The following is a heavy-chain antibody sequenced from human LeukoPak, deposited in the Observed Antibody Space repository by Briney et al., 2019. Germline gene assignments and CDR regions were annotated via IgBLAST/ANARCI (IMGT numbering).Heavy chain of an antibody. CDR1: GFTFSGSP. J-gene: IGHJ4*02. V-gene: IGHV3-73*01. Sequence: GGSLKLSCAASGFTFSGSPMHWVRQASGKGLEWVGRIKTKANSYATAYAASVKGRFTISRDDSKNTAYLQMNSLKTEDTAVYYCTRLSNIHCSGGSCYFDYWGQGTLVTASS. CDR2: IKTKANSYAT. CDR3: TRLSNIHCSGGSCYFDY. D-gene: IGHD2-15*01.